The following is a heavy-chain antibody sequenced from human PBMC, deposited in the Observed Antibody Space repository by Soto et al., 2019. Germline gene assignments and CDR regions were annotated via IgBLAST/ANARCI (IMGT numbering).Heavy chain of an antibody. D-gene: IGHD3-10*01. CDR1: GFTFSNAW. V-gene: IGHV3-15*07. CDR3: TTSYYYGSGSGRDV. Sequence: GGSLRLSCAASGFTFSNAWMNWVRQAPGKGLEWVGRIKSKTHGGTTDYAAPVKGRFTISRDDSKNTLYLQMNSLKTEDTAVYYCTTSYYYGSGSGRDVWGQGTKVTGSS. J-gene: IGHJ6*02. CDR2: IKSKTHGGTT.